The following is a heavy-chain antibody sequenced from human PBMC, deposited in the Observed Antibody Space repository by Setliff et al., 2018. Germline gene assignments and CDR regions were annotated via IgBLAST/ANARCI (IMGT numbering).Heavy chain of an antibody. CDR3: ARGGTYRYFDF. CDR1: GFSISSGYY. J-gene: IGHJ4*02. Sequence: KPSETLSLTCAVSGFSISSGYYWGWIRQPPGKGLEWIVNIHHSGKAYYNPSLKSRVTLSVDTSKTQFSLKLNSMTTADTAVYYCARGGTYRYFDFWVQGTLVTVSS. V-gene: IGHV4-38-2*01. CDR2: IHHSGKA.